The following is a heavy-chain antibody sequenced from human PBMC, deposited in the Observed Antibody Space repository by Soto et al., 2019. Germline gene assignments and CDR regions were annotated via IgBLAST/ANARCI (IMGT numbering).Heavy chain of an antibody. CDR1: GYSISSGYY. Sequence: SETLSLTCGVSGYSISSGYYWGWIRQPPGKGLEWIASIFHSGSTYYNPSLKSRVTISVDTSKNQFSLKLSSVTAADTAVYYCARGLQYGGNSAYWGQGTLVTVSS. D-gene: IGHD2-21*02. CDR3: ARGLQYGGNSAY. V-gene: IGHV4-38-2*01. CDR2: IFHSGST. J-gene: IGHJ4*02.